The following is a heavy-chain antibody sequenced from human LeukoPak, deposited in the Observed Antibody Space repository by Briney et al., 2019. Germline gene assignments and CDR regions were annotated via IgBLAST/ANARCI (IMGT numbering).Heavy chain of an antibody. CDR1: GLNFDDYA. J-gene: IGHJ4*02. CDR2: ISGDGGST. V-gene: IGHV3-43*02. D-gene: IGHD6-19*01. CDR3: ARESDSSGWYDY. Sequence: GGSLRLSCAAPGLNFDDYAIHWVRQAPGKGLEWVSLISGDGGSTFYAGSVRGRFTISRDNSKNSLYLQMSSLRSEDTAFYFCARESDSSGWYDYWGQGTLVTVSS.